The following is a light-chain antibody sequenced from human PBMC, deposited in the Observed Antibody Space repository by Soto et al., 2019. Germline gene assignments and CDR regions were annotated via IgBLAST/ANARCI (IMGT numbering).Light chain of an antibody. CDR2: DVI. CDR1: SSNDGGYNY. Sequence: QSALTQPASVSGSPGQSITISCTGTSSNDGGYNYVSWYQQHPGKAPKLMIYDVINRPSGVSNRFSGSKSGNTASLTISGLQAEDEADYYCSSYTISSPHVVFGGGTKLTVL. V-gene: IGLV2-14*01. J-gene: IGLJ2*01. CDR3: SSYTISSPHVV.